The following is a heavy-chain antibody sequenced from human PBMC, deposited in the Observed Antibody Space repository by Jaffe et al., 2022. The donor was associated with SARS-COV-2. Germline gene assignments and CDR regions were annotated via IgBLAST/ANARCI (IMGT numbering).Heavy chain of an antibody. J-gene: IGHJ3*02. V-gene: IGHV3-30-3*01. CDR3: ARDRGFCIGGLCAYDAFDI. CDR1: GFTFSSHA. D-gene: IGHD2-8*02. CDR2: ISNDGSNK. Sequence: QVQLVDSGGGVVQPGRSLRLSCAASGFTFSSHAMHWVRQAPGKGLEWVAVISNDGSNKYYADSVKGRFTISRDNSKNTLYLQMNSLRAEDTAFYFCARDRGFCIGGLCAYDAFDIWGRGTMVTVSS.